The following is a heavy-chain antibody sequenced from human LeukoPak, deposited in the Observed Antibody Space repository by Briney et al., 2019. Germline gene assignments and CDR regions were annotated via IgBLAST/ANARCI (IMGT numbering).Heavy chain of an antibody. Sequence: ASVKVSCKASGYTFTSYGISWVRQAPGQGLEWMGWISAYNGNTNYAQKLQGRVTMTTDTSTSTAYMELRSLRSDDTAVYYCARSIAHATYDFWGRGGDAFDIWGQGTMVTVSS. D-gene: IGHD3-3*01. CDR1: GYTFTSYG. V-gene: IGHV1-18*01. CDR2: ISAYNGNT. CDR3: ARSIAHATYDFWGRGGDAFDI. J-gene: IGHJ3*02.